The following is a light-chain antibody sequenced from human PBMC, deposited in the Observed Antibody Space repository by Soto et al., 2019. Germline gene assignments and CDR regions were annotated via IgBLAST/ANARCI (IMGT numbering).Light chain of an antibody. V-gene: IGKV3-20*01. CDR1: QSVSRSY. CDR3: QQYGSSPYT. Sequence: EIVLTQSPGTLSLSPRERATLSCRASQSVSRSYLAWYQQKPGQAPRRLLYGASSRATGIPDRFSGSGSGTDFTLTMSRLEPEDFAVYYCQQYGSSPYTFGQGTKLQIK. CDR2: GAS. J-gene: IGKJ2*01.